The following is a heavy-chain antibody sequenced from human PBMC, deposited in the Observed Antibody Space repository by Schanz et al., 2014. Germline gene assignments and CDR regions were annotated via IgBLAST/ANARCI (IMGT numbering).Heavy chain of an antibody. D-gene: IGHD2-2*01. CDR3: AKEVRLVVRDWWPGRDFDY. CDR1: EFSFSSFG. CDR2: ISGRSGTT. V-gene: IGHV3-23*01. J-gene: IGHJ4*02. Sequence: EVHLLESGGGLVQPGGSLRLSCAASEFSFSSFGMNWVRQAPGKGLEWVSTISGRSGTTNYADSVKGRFSISRDNSKNALYLHMNNLRAEDAAIYCGAKEVRLVVRDWWPGRDFDYWGQGALVAVSS.